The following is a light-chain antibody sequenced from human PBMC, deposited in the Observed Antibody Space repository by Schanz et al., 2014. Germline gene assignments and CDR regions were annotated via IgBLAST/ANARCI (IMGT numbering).Light chain of an antibody. CDR2: DVS. CDR3: ISYTSSRTKGV. Sequence: QSALTQPASVSGSPGQSITISCTGTSSDVGGYNYVTWYQQYPGKAPKVIIYDVSDRPSGVSNRFSGSKSGNTASLTISGLQPEDEVDYYCISYTSSRTKGVFGGGTKLTVL. V-gene: IGLV2-14*03. J-gene: IGLJ3*02. CDR1: SSDVGGYNY.